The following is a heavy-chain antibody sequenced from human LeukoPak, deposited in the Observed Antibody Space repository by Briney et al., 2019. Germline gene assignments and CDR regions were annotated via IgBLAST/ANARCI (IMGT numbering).Heavy chain of an antibody. V-gene: IGHV4-39*01. J-gene: IGHJ4*02. CDR1: GGSISSSSYY. Sequence: SETLSLTCTVSGGSISSSSYYWGWIRQPPGKGLEWIGSIYYSGSTYYNPSLKSRVTISVDTSKNQFSLKLSSVTAADTAVYYCARFLRGYSGYDRYSSGWYGRDWGQGTLVTVSS. CDR2: IYYSGST. CDR3: ARFLRGYSGYDRYSSGWYGRD. D-gene: IGHD6-19*01.